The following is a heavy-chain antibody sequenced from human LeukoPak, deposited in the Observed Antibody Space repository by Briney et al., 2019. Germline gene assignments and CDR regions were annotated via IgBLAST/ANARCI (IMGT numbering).Heavy chain of an antibody. CDR3: ARLTNSNYFDY. D-gene: IGHD2-8*01. V-gene: IGHV4-30-4*01. CDR2: IFYSGIT. J-gene: IGHJ4*02. CDR1: GGSISRGDYF. Sequence: SETLSLTCTVSGGSISRGDYFWSWIRQPPGKGQEWIGYIFYSGITYYNPSLKSRLTISVDTSKNQFSLKLSSVTAADTAVYYCARLTNSNYFDYWGQGTLVTVSS.